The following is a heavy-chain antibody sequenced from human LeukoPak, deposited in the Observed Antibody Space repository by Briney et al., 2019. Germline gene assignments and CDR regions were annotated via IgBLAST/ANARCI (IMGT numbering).Heavy chain of an antibody. CDR3: ARHSSVVVPAAIGGYHYYYYYIDV. J-gene: IGHJ6*03. CDR1: GYSSIIYW. Sequence: GESLKISCQGSGYSSIIYWISWVRQMPGKDLEWMGIIYPGDSDTRYSPSFQGQVTISADKSISTAYLQWSSLKASDTAMYYCARHSSVVVPAAIGGYHYYYYYIDVGSEGTTVTVSS. D-gene: IGHD2-2*02. V-gene: IGHV5-51*01. CDR2: IYPGDSDT.